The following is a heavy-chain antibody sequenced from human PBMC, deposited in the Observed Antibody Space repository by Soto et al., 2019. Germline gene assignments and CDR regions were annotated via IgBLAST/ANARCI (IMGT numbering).Heavy chain of an antibody. J-gene: IGHJ4*02. Sequence: SETLSLTCTVSGGSISSYYWSWVRQPPGKGLEWIGYIYYSGSTNYNPSLKSRVTISVDTSKNQFSLKLSSVTAADTAVYYCARIIKGQQLASRFDYWGQGTLVTVSS. CDR3: ARIIKGQQLASRFDY. D-gene: IGHD6-13*01. CDR1: GGSISSYY. V-gene: IGHV4-59*01. CDR2: IYYSGST.